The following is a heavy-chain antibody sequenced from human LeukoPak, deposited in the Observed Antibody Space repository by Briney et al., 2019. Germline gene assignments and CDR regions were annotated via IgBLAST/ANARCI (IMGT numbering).Heavy chain of an antibody. Sequence: GGSLRLSCAASGFTFSSYGMHWVRQAPGKGLEWVAFIRYDGSNKYYADSVKGRFTISRDNSKNTLYLQMNSLRAEDTAVYYCAKDLHQYDFWSGYGIQFDYWGQGTLVTVSS. CDR2: IRYDGSNK. V-gene: IGHV3-30*02. CDR1: GFTFSSYG. CDR3: AKDLHQYDFWSGYGIQFDY. D-gene: IGHD3-3*01. J-gene: IGHJ4*02.